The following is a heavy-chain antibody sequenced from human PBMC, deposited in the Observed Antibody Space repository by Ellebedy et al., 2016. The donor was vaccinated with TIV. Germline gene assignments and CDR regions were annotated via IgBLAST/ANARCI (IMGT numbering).Heavy chain of an antibody. D-gene: IGHD6-19*01. CDR2: IWYDGSNK. V-gene: IGHV3-33*01. Sequence: GGSLRLSCAASGFTFSSYGMHWVRQAPRKGLEWVAVIWYDGSNKYYADSVKGRFTISRDNSKNTLYLQMNSLRAEDTAVYYCARDFQYSSGWFPWFDPWGQGTLVTVSS. CDR3: ARDFQYSSGWFPWFDP. J-gene: IGHJ5*02. CDR1: GFTFSSYG.